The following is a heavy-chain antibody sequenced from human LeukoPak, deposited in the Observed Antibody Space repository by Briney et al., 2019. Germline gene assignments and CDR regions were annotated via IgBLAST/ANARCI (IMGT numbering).Heavy chain of an antibody. Sequence: GGSLRLSCATSGFTFSGYSMSWVRQAPGKGLEWVSSITSTATHTYYADSVKGRFTISRDHAKNSLILQTSSLTVADTGIYYCARDGSPNYGYYAFFDNWGQGTRVSVSS. J-gene: IGHJ4*02. CDR3: ARDGSPNYGYYAFFDN. V-gene: IGHV3-21*01. CDR1: GFTFSGYS. D-gene: IGHD1-26*01. CDR2: ITSTATHT.